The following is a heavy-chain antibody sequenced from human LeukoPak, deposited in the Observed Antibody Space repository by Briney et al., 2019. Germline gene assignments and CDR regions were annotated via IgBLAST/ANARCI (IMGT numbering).Heavy chain of an antibody. CDR1: GGSISSYY. CDR3: ACQAHYYDSSGYYYYYYMDV. V-gene: IGHV4-4*09. Sequence: SETLSLTCTVSGGSISSYYWSWIRQPPGKGLEWIGYIYTSGSTNYNPSLKSRVTISVDTSKNQFSLKLSSVTAADTAVYYCACQAHYYDSSGYYYYYYMDVWGKGTTVTVSS. J-gene: IGHJ6*03. CDR2: IYTSGST. D-gene: IGHD3-22*01.